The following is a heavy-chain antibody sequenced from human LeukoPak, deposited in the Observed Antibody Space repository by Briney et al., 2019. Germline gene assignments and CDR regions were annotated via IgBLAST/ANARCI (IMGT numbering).Heavy chain of an antibody. J-gene: IGHJ6*03. CDR2: ISCSGSTI. CDR1: GFAFSTYE. V-gene: IGHV3-48*03. Sequence: GGSLRLSCAASGFAFSTYEMNWVRQAPGKGLEWVSYISCSGSTIYYADSVKGRFTISRDNAKNSLYLQMNSLRAEDTAVYYCARESERSSWYGLRLNHPKHMDVWGKGTTVTVSS. D-gene: IGHD6-13*01. CDR3: ARESERSSWYGLRLNHPKHMDV.